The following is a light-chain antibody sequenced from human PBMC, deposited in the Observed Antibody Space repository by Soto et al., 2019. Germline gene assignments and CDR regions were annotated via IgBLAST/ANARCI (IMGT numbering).Light chain of an antibody. CDR2: DAS. J-gene: IGKJ4*01. Sequence: EIVLTQSPATLSLSPGERATLSCRASQSVSGYLAWYQQKPGQAPRLLMYDASNRSPGIPARFSGSGSGTDFTPTISSLGPEDFEVYYCQQRSNWPSTFGGGTKVEIK. V-gene: IGKV3-11*01. CDR1: QSVSGY. CDR3: QQRSNWPST.